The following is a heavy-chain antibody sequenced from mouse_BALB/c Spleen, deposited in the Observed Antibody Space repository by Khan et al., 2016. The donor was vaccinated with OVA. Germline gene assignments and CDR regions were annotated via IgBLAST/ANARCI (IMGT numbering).Heavy chain of an antibody. D-gene: IGHD1-2*01. CDR2: ISPGSGDT. V-gene: IGHV1-77*01. Sequence: VQLQESGAELARPGASVKLSCTASGYTFTDYYINWVKLRTGQGLEWIGEISPGSGDTYYNERFKGKATLTADKSSSTAYMQLSSLPSEASAFYFCARRNYFGYTFAYWGQGTLVTVSA. J-gene: IGHJ3*01. CDR1: GYTFTDYY. CDR3: ARRNYFGYTFAY.